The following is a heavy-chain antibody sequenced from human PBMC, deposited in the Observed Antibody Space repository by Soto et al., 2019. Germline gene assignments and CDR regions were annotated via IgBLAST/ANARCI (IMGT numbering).Heavy chain of an antibody. CDR3: ARVSTVTTYMGGWFDP. V-gene: IGHV4-34*01. CDR1: GGSFSGYY. J-gene: IGHJ5*02. D-gene: IGHD4-17*01. Sequence: SETLSLTCAVYGGSFSGYYWSWIRQPPGKGLEWIGEINHSGSTNYNPSLKSRVTISVDTSKNQFSLKLSSVTAADTAVYYCARVSTVTTYMGGWFDPWGQGTLVTVSS. CDR2: INHSGST.